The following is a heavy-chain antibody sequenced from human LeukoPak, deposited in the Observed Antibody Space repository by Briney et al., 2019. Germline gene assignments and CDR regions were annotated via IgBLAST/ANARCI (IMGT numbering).Heavy chain of an antibody. V-gene: IGHV1-46*01. Sequence: ASVKLSCTASGYTFTSYHMHWVRQPPGQGLAWMGIIFSDGGTKYAPTFQGRVTMTGDTSTATVYLELSSLRSEDTAVYSCAREPPGAYYFDFWGKGNPVTVSS. J-gene: IGHJ4*02. CDR2: IFSDGGT. D-gene: IGHD1-14*01. CDR1: GYTFTSYH. CDR3: AREPPGAYYFDF.